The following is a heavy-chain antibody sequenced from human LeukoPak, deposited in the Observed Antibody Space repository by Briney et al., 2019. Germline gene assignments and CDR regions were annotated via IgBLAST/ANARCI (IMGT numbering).Heavy chain of an antibody. CDR3: ARDGGWELRYYGMDV. J-gene: IGHJ6*02. CDR1: GFTFSSYW. Sequence: GGSLRLSCAASGFTFSSYWMHWVRQAPGKGLVWVSRINSDGSSTSYADSVKGRFTISRDNAKNTLYLQMNSLRAEDTAVYYCARDGGWELRYYGMDVWGQGTTVTVSS. V-gene: IGHV3-74*01. CDR2: INSDGSST. D-gene: IGHD1-26*01.